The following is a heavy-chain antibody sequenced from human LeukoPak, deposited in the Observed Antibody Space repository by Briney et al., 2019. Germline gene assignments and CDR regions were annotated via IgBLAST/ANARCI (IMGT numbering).Heavy chain of an antibody. CDR3: ARVVRGHSSGNYYYYYYMDV. V-gene: IGHV4-39*01. CDR1: CGSISSSSYY. J-gene: IGHJ6*03. CDR2: IYYSGST. D-gene: IGHD6-19*01. Sequence: SETLSLTCTVSCGSISSSSYYWGWIRQPPGKGLEWIGSIYYSGSTYYNPSLKSRVTISVDTSKNQFSLKLSSVTAADTAVYYCARVVRGHSSGNYYYYYYMDVWGKGTTVTVSS.